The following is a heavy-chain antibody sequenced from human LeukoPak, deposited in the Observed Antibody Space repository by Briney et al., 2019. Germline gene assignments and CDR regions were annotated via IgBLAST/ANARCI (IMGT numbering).Heavy chain of an antibody. V-gene: IGHV1-46*01. CDR2: INSSGGST. Sequence: GASVKVSCKASGYTFTSYYMHWVRQAPGQGLEWMGIINSSGGSTSYAQKFQGRVTMTRDTSTSTVYMELSSLRSEDTAVYYCARGGIAAAGPRAEYFQHWGQGTLVTVSS. CDR1: GYTFTSYY. J-gene: IGHJ1*01. D-gene: IGHD6-13*01. CDR3: ARGGIAAAGPRAEYFQH.